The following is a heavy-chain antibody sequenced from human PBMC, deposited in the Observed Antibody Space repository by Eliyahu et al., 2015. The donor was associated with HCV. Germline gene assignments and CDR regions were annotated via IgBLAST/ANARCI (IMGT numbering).Heavy chain of an antibody. CDR3: ARLGGWLYPDY. CDR2: IYHSGSS. Sequence: QVQLQESGPGLVKPSETLSLTCTXSGASISRYYWSWIRQPPGKGLEWIGYIYHSGSSNYNPSLKSRVTISLDTSKNQFSLNLNSVTAADTAVYYCARLGGWLYPDYWGQGTLVSVSS. CDR1: GASISRYY. D-gene: IGHD6-19*01. V-gene: IGHV4-59*01. J-gene: IGHJ4*02.